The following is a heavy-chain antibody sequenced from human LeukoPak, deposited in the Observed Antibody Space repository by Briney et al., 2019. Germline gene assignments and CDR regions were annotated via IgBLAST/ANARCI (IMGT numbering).Heavy chain of an antibody. V-gene: IGHV4-39*07. D-gene: IGHD2-15*01. J-gene: IGHJ4*02. CDR3: ASSGYCSGGSCYSF. CDR1: GGSIGSSSYY. CDR2: IYYSGST. Sequence: SETLSLTCTVSGGSIGSSSYYWGWIRQPPGKGLEWIGSIYYSGSTYYNPSLKSRVTISVDTSKNQFSLKLSSVTAADTAVYYCASSGYCSGGSCYSFWGQGTLVTVSS.